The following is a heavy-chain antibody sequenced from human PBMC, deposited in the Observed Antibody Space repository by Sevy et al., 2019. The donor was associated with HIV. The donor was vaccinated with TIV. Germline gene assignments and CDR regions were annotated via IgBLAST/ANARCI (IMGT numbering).Heavy chain of an antibody. D-gene: IGHD2-8*02. CDR3: TTDVPLTGGTNGLY. CDR1: GFTFRDLW. J-gene: IGHJ4*02. Sequence: GSLRLSCAASGFTFRDLWMSWVRQAPGKGLEWIGRMKSKVDGGTTDYAAPVKGRFTISRDDSKNTLYLQMSSLRTEDTAVYYCTTDVPLTGGTNGLYWGQGTLVTVSS. V-gene: IGHV3-15*01. CDR2: MKSKVDGGTT.